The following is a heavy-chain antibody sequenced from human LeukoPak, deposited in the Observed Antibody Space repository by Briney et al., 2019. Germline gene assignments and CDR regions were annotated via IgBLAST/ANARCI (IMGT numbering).Heavy chain of an antibody. J-gene: IGHJ4*02. D-gene: IGHD2-15*01. Sequence: GGSLRLSCAASGFTFSSYAMSWVRQAPGKGLEWVSAISGSGGSTYYADSVKGRFTISRDNPKNTLYLQMNSLRAEDTAVYYCARACSGGSCYPGYWGQGTLVTVSS. V-gene: IGHV3-23*01. CDR3: ARACSGGSCYPGY. CDR2: ISGSGGST. CDR1: GFTFSSYA.